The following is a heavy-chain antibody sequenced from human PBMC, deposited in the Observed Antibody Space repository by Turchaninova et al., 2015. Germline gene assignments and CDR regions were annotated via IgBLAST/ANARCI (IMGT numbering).Heavy chain of an antibody. J-gene: IGHJ4*02. CDR1: GFSLTTGGVG. Sequence: GPTVVNPTQTLTLTCTFSGFSLTTGGVGVAWIRQPPGKALEWLVIIHWDDDNRYSPSLRTRLTVSKDTSKNQVVLTMTNMDPVDTGTYYCAYPVGHTCSHDFWGQGILVTVSS. D-gene: IGHD1-26*01. CDR3: AYPVGHTCSHDF. V-gene: IGHV2-5*02. CDR2: IHWDDDN.